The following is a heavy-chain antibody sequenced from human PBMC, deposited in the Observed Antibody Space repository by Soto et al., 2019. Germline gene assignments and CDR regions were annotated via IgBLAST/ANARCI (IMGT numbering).Heavy chain of an antibody. Sequence: SETLSLTCTVSGGSISSCGYYWSWIRQHPGKGLEWIGYIYYSGSTYYNPSLKSRVTISVDTSKNQFSLKLSSVTAADTAVYYCARGSETSPPHDWFDPWGQGTLVTVSS. J-gene: IGHJ5*02. V-gene: IGHV4-31*03. D-gene: IGHD2-2*01. CDR2: IYYSGST. CDR1: GGSISSCGYY. CDR3: ARGSETSPPHDWFDP.